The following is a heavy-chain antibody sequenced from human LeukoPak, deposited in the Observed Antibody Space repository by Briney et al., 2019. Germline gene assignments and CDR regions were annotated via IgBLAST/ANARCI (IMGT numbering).Heavy chain of an antibody. D-gene: IGHD3-10*01. J-gene: IGHJ6*02. CDR3: ARPVKSRGGMDV. Sequence: PSQTLSVTCTVSGGSISSSSYYWGWIRQPPGKGLEWIGSIYYSGSTYYNPSLKSRVTISVDTSKNQFSLKLSSVTAADTAVYYCARPVKSRGGMDVWGQGTTVTVSS. CDR2: IYYSGST. V-gene: IGHV4-39*01. CDR1: GGSISSSSYY.